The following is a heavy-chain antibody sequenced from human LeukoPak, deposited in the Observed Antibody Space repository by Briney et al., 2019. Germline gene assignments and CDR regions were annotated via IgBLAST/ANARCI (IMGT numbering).Heavy chain of an antibody. CDR2: ISADGKA. Sequence: GGSLRLSCAASGMNFERYAMHWVRQRPGKGLEWVGVISADGKADHADAVKGRFTVSRDNSKDSLSLQMSSLRDEDTASYYCATWAFYHDLDVWGQGTMVIVSS. V-gene: IGHV3-43*02. CDR1: GMNFERYA. D-gene: IGHD1-26*01. J-gene: IGHJ6*02. CDR3: ATWAFYHDLDV.